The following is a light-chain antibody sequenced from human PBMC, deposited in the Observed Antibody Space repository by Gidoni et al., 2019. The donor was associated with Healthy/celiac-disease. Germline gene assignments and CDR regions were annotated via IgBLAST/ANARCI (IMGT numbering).Light chain of an antibody. CDR2: DAS. CDR3: QQFNSYPLMCS. J-gene: IGKJ2*04. V-gene: IGKV1-13*02. CDR1: QGISSA. Sequence: AIQVTQSPSSLSASVGDRVTITCRASQGISSALAWYQQKPGKAPKLLIYDASSLESGVPSRFSGSGSGTDFTLTISSLQPEDFATYYCQQFNSYPLMCSFGQGTKLEIK.